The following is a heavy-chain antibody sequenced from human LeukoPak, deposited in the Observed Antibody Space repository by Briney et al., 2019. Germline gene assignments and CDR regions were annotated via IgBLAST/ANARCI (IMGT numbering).Heavy chain of an antibody. V-gene: IGHV3-30*02. J-gene: IGHJ3*02. D-gene: IGHD1-26*01. Sequence: GGSLRLSCAASGFTFSSYGMHWVRQAPGKGLEWVAFIRYDGSNKYYADSVKGRFTISRDNSKNTLYLQMNSPRAEDTAVYYCAKDGEWELRDAFDIWGQGTMVTVSS. CDR1: GFTFSSYG. CDR2: IRYDGSNK. CDR3: AKDGEWELRDAFDI.